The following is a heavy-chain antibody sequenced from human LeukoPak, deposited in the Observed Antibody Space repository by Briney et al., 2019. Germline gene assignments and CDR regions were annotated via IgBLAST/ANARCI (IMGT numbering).Heavy chain of an antibody. CDR2: IYYSGST. CDR3: ARAAWFGEQAAPLFDY. D-gene: IGHD3-10*01. V-gene: IGHV4-30-4*01. CDR1: GGSISSGDYY. J-gene: IGHJ4*02. Sequence: SETLSLTCTVSGGSISSGDYYWSWIRQPPGKGLEWIGYIYYSGSTYYNPSLKSRVTISVDTSKNQFSLKLSSVTAADTAVCYCARAAWFGEQAAPLFDYWGQGTLVTVSS.